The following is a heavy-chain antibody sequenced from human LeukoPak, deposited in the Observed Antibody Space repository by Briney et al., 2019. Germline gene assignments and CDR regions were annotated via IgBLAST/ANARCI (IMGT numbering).Heavy chain of an antibody. V-gene: IGHV1-18*01. Sequence: ASVKVSCKASGYTFTSYGISWVRQAPGQGLEWMGWVSTYNGNTNYAHNLQGRVTLTRDTSTSTVYMELSSLRSEDTAIYYCAKETPNTGWFDPWGRGTLVTVSS. CDR2: VSTYNGNT. CDR1: GYTFTSYG. CDR3: AKETPNTGWFDP. D-gene: IGHD1-14*01. J-gene: IGHJ5*02.